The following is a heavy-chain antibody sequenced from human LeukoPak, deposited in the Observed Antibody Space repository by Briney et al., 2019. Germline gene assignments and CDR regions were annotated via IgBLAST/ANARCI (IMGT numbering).Heavy chain of an antibody. J-gene: IGHJ4*02. CDR1: GFTFSNAW. CDR3: AVLDTENFGGDFYPD. D-gene: IGHD2-21*02. Sequence: PGGSLRLSCTASGFTFSNAWMSWVRQAPGKGLEWVGRIKSKTDGGTTDYAAPVKGRFTISRDDSKNTLYLQMNSLRAEDTAVYFCAVLDTENFGGDFYPDWGQGTLVTVSS. V-gene: IGHV3-15*05. CDR2: IKSKTDGGTT.